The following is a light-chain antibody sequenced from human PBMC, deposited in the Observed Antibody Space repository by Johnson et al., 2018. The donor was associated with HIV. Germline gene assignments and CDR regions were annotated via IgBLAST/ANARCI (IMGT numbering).Light chain of an antibody. CDR1: SSNIGNNY. CDR3: GTWDSLNV. CDR2: ENN. V-gene: IGLV1-51*02. J-gene: IGLJ1*01. Sequence: QAVLTQPPSVSAAPGQKVTISCSGSSSNIGNNYVSWYQQLPGTAPKLLIYENNKRPSGIPDRFSGTKSGTSATLGITGLQTGDEADNYCGTWDSLNVFGTGTKVTVL.